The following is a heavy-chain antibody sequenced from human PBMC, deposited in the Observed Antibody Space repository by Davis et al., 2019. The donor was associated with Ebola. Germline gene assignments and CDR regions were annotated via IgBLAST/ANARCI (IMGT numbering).Heavy chain of an antibody. CDR2: ISAYNGNT. Sequence: ASVQVSCKASGYTFTSYGISWVRQAPGQGLEWMGWISAYNGNTNYAQKLQGRVTMTTDTSTSTAYMELRSLRSDDTAVYYCARGYCSGGSCYSGDYWGQGTLVTVSS. CDR1: GYTFTSYG. D-gene: IGHD2-15*01. J-gene: IGHJ4*02. V-gene: IGHV1-18*01. CDR3: ARGYCSGGSCYSGDY.